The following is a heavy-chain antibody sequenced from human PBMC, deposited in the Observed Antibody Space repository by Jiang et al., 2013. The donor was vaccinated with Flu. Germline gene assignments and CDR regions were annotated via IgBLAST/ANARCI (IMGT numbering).Heavy chain of an antibody. V-gene: IGHV4-31*03. CDR1: GGSISSGGYY. J-gene: IGHJ4*02. Sequence: GSGLVKPSQTLSLTCTVSGGSISSGGYYWSWIRQHPGKGLEWIGYIYYSGSTYYNPSLKSRVTISVDTSKNQFSLKLSSVTAADTAVYYCASSPPNYYDSSGYLDQFDYWGQGTLVTVSS. CDR3: ASSPPNYYDSSGYLDQFDY. D-gene: IGHD3-22*01. CDR2: IYYSGST.